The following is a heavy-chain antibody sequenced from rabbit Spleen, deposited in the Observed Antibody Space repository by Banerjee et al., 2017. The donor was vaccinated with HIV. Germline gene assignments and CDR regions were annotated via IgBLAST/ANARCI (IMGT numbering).Heavy chain of an antibody. Sequence: QEQLVASGGGLVKPEGSLTLTCKASGFSFSDRDVMCWVRQAPGKGLQWIACINTDTGKAVYATWAKGRFTISRTSSTTVTLQMTSLTAADTATHFCARDLGSVVGWNFKLWGQGTLVTVS. J-gene: IGHJ4*01. CDR1: GFSFSDRDV. V-gene: IGHV1S45*01. CDR2: INTDTGKA. D-gene: IGHD1-1*01. CDR3: ARDLGSVVGWNFKL.